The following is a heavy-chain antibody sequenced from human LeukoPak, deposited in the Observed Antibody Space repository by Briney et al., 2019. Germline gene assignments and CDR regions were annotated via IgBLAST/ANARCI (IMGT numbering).Heavy chain of an antibody. Sequence: GSLRLSCAASGFTFSSYWMSWVRQAPGKGLEWVANIKQDGSEKYYVDSVKGRFTISRDNAKNSLYLQMNSLRVDDTAVYYCARDRGYSTFDYWGQGTLVTVSS. CDR3: ARDRGYSTFDY. CDR2: IKQDGSEK. V-gene: IGHV3-7*01. CDR1: GFTFSSYW. J-gene: IGHJ4*02. D-gene: IGHD4-23*01.